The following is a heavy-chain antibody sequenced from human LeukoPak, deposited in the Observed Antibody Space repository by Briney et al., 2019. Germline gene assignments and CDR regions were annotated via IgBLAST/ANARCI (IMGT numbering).Heavy chain of an antibody. Sequence: GGSLRLSCAASGFTFSSYSMNWVRQAPGKGLEWVSSISSSSSYIYYADSVKGRFTISRDNAKNSLFLRMSSLRVEDTAVYYCARPRIAWPSHWYFEVWGRGTLVTVSS. D-gene: IGHD2-21*01. CDR1: GFTFSSYS. CDR3: ARPRIAWPSHWYFEV. J-gene: IGHJ2*01. V-gene: IGHV3-21*04. CDR2: ISSSSSYI.